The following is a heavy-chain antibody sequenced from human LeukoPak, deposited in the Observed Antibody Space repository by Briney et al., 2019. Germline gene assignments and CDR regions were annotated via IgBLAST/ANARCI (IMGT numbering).Heavy chain of an antibody. D-gene: IGHD6-13*01. Sequence: SETLSLTCSVSGGSINSHYWSWIRQSPGRGLEWIGYVFNGGSTNYNPSLKSRVTMSLDTSRDQFSLRLSSVTAADTAIYYCASRPAGSTWYGVFDYWSQGTLVTVSS. CDR1: GGSINSHY. V-gene: IGHV4-59*11. CDR2: VFNGGST. CDR3: ASRPAGSTWYGVFDY. J-gene: IGHJ4*02.